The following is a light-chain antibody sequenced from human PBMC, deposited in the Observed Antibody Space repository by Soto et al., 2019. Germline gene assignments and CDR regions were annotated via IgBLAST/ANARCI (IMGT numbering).Light chain of an antibody. CDR1: NSDIGSYNI. CDR2: EVT. J-gene: IGLJ1*01. V-gene: IGLV2-23*02. CDR3: SSYAGSDVFV. Sequence: QSALTQPASVSGSPGQSITISCTGTNSDIGSYNIVSWYQQHPDKAPKLIIYEVTKRPSGVSNRFSGSKSGNTASLTISGLQAEDEGDYYCSSYAGSDVFVFGTGTKLTVL.